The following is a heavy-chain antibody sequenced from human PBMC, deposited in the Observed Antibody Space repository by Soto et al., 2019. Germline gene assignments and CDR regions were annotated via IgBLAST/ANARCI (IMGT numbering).Heavy chain of an antibody. Sequence: TGGSLRISCAASGFTFSSYWMHWVRQAPGKGLVWVSRINSDGSSTSYADSVKGRFTISRDNAKSTLYLQMNSLRAEDTAVYYCVGELLWFGELSSPPAWGQGTLVTVSS. J-gene: IGHJ5*02. D-gene: IGHD3-10*01. CDR2: INSDGSST. V-gene: IGHV3-74*01. CDR3: VGELLWFGELSSPPA. CDR1: GFTFSSYW.